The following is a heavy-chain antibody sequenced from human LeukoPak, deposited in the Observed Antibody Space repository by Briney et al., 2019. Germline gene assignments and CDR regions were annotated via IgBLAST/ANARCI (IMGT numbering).Heavy chain of an antibody. V-gene: IGHV4-39*07. CDR1: GGSISSSSYY. D-gene: IGHD3-10*01. CDR3: ARDMMVRGVITDNWFDP. CDR2: IYYSGST. J-gene: IGHJ5*02. Sequence: SETPSLTCTVPGGSISSSSYYWGWIRQPPGKGLEWIGSIYYSGSTYYNPSLKSRVTISVDTSKNQFSLKLSSVTAADTAVYYCARDMMVRGVITDNWFDPWGQGTLVTVSS.